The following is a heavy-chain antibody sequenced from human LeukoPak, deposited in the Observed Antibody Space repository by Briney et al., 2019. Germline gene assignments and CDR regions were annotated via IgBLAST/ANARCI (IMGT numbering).Heavy chain of an antibody. CDR1: GGTFSSYA. V-gene: IGHV1-69*13. Sequence: SVKVSCKASGGTFSSYAISWVRQAPGQGLEWMGGIIPIFGTASYAQKFQGRVTITADESTSTAYMELSSLRSEDTAVYYCARVAGATNFDYWGQGTLVTVSS. J-gene: IGHJ4*02. D-gene: IGHD1-26*01. CDR2: IIPIFGTA. CDR3: ARVAGATNFDY.